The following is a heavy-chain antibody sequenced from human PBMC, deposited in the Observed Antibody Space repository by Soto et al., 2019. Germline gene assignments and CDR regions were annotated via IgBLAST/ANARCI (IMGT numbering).Heavy chain of an antibody. CDR2: VVPISGTR. Sequence: QVQLVQSGAEVRKPGSSVKVSCKASGGTISIYGITWVRQAPGQGLEWMGGVVPISGTRNYAEKFQGRVTIIADRSTSISYMELSSLRSEDTAVYYCARGPQGGFYGMDVWGQGTTVTVSS. V-gene: IGHV1-69*06. CDR3: ARGPQGGFYGMDV. CDR1: GGTISIYG. D-gene: IGHD3-3*01. J-gene: IGHJ6*02.